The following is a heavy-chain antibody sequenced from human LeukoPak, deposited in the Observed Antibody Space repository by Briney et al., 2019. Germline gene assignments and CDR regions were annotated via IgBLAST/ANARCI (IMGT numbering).Heavy chain of an antibody. CDR2: ISSSGSTI. CDR1: GFTFSSYE. J-gene: IGHJ4*02. Sequence: GGSLRLSCAASGFTFSSYEMNWVRQAPGKGLEWVSYISSSGSTIYYADSVKSRFTISRDNAKNSLYLQMNSLRAEDTAVYYCAREYYYDSSGTFDYWGQGTLVTVSS. D-gene: IGHD3-22*01. CDR3: AREYYYDSSGTFDY. V-gene: IGHV3-48*03.